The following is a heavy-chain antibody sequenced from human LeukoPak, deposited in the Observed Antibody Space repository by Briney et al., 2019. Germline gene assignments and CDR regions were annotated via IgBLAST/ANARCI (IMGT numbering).Heavy chain of an antibody. V-gene: IGHV5-51*01. CDR3: ARGIAAAGPTESFDY. D-gene: IGHD6-13*01. J-gene: IGHJ4*02. Sequence: GESLKISCQGFGYRFNSYWIGWVRQMPGKGLEWMGVIYGGDSETKYSPSFQGHVTISADKSIRTAYLQWSSLKASDTAMYYCARGIAAAGPTESFDYWGQGTLVTVSS. CDR2: IYGGDSET. CDR1: GYRFNSYW.